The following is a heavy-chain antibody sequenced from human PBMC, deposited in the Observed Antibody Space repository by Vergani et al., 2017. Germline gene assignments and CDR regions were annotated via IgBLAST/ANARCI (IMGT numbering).Heavy chain of an antibody. CDR1: GFTFSSYA. D-gene: IGHD5-24*01. CDR3: AKSGWLQHFGAHYFDS. Sequence: EVQLLESGGGLVQPGGSLRLSCGASGFTFSSYAMSWVRQAPGKGLEWVSGLTASGSGISYADSVRGRFTISRDNSKNTLFLQMDSLRAEDTAVYYCAKSGWLQHFGAHYFDSWGQGFLVTVSS. V-gene: IGHV3-23*01. CDR2: LTASGSGI. J-gene: IGHJ4*02.